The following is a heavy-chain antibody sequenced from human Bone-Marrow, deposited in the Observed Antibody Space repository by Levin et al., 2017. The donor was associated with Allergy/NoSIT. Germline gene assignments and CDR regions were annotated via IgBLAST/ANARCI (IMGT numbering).Heavy chain of an antibody. V-gene: IGHV4-39*01. Sequence: SETLSLTCTVSGGSISSSSYYWGWIRQPPGKGLEWIGSIYYSGSTYYNPSLKSRVTISVDTSKNQFSLKLGSVTAADTAVYYCARHVLKAVAGTRLHWFDPWGQGTLVTVSS. CDR1: GGSISSSSYY. J-gene: IGHJ5*02. CDR3: ARHVLKAVAGTRLHWFDP. D-gene: IGHD6-19*01. CDR2: IYYSGST.